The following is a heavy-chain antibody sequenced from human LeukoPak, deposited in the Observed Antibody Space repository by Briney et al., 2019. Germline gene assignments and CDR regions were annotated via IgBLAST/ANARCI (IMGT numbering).Heavy chain of an antibody. V-gene: IGHV3-7*01. D-gene: IGHD6-13*01. Sequence: GGSLRLSCAASGFTFSTYWMSWVRQAPEKGREWVANIKQHGSKKYYVDSVRGRFTISRDNAKNSLYLQMNSLIAEDTAVYYGARDSIDPGVAAAGNYDYWGQGTLVTVSS. J-gene: IGHJ4*02. CDR1: GFTFSTYW. CDR2: IKQHGSKK. CDR3: ARDSIDPGVAAAGNYDY.